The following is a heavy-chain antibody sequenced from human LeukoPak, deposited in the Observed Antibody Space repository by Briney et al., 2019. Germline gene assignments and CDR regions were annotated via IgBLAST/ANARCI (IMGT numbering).Heavy chain of an antibody. CDR1: GFTFSSYW. CDR2: IKQDGSEK. CDR3: ARDFWGSDYGDYVDAFDI. Sequence: GGSLRLSCAASGFTFSSYWMSWVRQAPGKGLEWVANIKQDGSEKYYVVSVKGRFTISRDNAKNSLYLQMNSLRAEDTAVYYCARDFWGSDYGDYVDAFDIWGQGTMVTVSS. D-gene: IGHD4-17*01. J-gene: IGHJ3*02. V-gene: IGHV3-7*01.